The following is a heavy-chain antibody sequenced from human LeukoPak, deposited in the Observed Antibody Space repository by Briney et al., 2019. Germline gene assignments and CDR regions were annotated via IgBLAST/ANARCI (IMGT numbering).Heavy chain of an antibody. Sequence: GGSLRLSCAASGFTFSDYYMSWIRQAPGKGLEWVSYISSSGSTIYYADSVKGRFTISRDNAKNSLYLQMNSLRAEDTAVYYCARDEDSYTGGTATFDYWGQGTLVTVSS. V-gene: IGHV3-11*04. CDR1: GFTFSDYY. J-gene: IGHJ4*02. D-gene: IGHD5-18*01. CDR3: ARDEDSYTGGTATFDY. CDR2: ISSSGSTI.